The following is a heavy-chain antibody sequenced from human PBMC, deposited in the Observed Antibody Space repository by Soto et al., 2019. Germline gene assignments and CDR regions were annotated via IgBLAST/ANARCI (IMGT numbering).Heavy chain of an antibody. CDR2: IYWDDNK. D-gene: IGHD3-10*01. CDR3: AGNRFYCSQRGLDP. V-gene: IGHV2-5*02. J-gene: IGHJ5*02. CDR1: GFSLTTSGGG. Sequence: QIALKESGPPLVKPTQTLTLTCTFSGFSLTTSGGGVGWIRQPPGKALEWPAIIYWDDNKRYSPSRKTRLIITKDTSKNQGVLTMSNMDPVDTATYYCAGNRFYCSQRGLDPWCQGTLVSVSS.